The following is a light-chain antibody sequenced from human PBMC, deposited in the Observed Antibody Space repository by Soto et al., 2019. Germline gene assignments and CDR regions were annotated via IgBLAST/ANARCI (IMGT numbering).Light chain of an antibody. V-gene: IGKV3-20*01. CDR1: QSVSSSY. CDR3: QQYGNSLLT. J-gene: IGKJ4*01. CDR2: GAS. Sequence: EIVLTQSPGTLPLSPGERATLSCRASQSVSSSYLAWYQQKAGQAPRLLIYGASIRVPGIPDRFSGSGSGTDFTLTIRRLEPEDFAVYYCQQYGNSLLTFGGGTKVEIK.